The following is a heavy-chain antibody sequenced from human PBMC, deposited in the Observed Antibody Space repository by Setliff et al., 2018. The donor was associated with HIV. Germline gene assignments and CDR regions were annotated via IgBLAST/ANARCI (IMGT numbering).Heavy chain of an antibody. CDR2: INQDGSEK. CDR3: ARDPLRATSLLTWWFPDY. Sequence: PEGSLRLSRAVSGFIFNNYWMSWVRQAPGKGLEWVANINQDGSEKHYVDSVTGRFAISRDKSKNLLFLQMDNLRAEDTAVYYCARDPLRATSLLTWWFPDYWGQGTLGTVSS. CDR1: GFIFNNYW. D-gene: IGHD2-15*01. J-gene: IGHJ4*02. V-gene: IGHV3-7*01.